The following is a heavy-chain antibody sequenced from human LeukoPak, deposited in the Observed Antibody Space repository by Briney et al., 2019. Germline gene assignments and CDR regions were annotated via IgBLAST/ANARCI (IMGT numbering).Heavy chain of an antibody. CDR2: INTDGSNT. D-gene: IGHD2-2*01. Sequence: PGGSLRLSCAASGFTFSRNWMHWVRQVPGKGLVWVSRINTDGSNTGYADSVKGRFTISRDNAKNTLYLHMNSLRVEDTAVYYCATDRYSAADYWGQGTPVTVSS. J-gene: IGHJ4*02. CDR1: GFTFSRNW. CDR3: ATDRYSAADY. V-gene: IGHV3-74*01.